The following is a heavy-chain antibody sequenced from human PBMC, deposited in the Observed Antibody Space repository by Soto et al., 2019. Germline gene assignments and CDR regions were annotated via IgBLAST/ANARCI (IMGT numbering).Heavy chain of an antibody. CDR2: IIPIFGTA. J-gene: IGHJ6*02. Sequence: QVQLVQSGAEVKKPGSSVKVSCKASGGTFSSYAISWVRQAPGQGLEWMGGIIPIFGTANYAQKFQGRVTITADKSTSTAYMELSSLRSEDTAVYYCARDSGGAIVVVPAASGMDVWGQGTTVTVSS. CDR1: GGTFSSYA. V-gene: IGHV1-69*06. D-gene: IGHD2-2*01. CDR3: ARDSGGAIVVVPAASGMDV.